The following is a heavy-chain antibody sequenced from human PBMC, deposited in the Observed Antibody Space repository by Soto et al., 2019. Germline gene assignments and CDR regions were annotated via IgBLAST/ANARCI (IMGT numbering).Heavy chain of an antibody. CDR2: ISPYTGDT. Sequence: QVTLVQSGAEVKKHGASVKVSCKASGYTFTDYGISWVRQAPGQGLEWMGWISPYTGDTKYPQRLQGRVPVTADTPTSTAYMELRSLKSDDTAVYYFAKTGGWNWFDPWGQGTLVSVSS. CDR3: AKTGGWNWFDP. CDR1: GYTFTDYG. D-gene: IGHD6-19*01. J-gene: IGHJ5*02. V-gene: IGHV1-18*01.